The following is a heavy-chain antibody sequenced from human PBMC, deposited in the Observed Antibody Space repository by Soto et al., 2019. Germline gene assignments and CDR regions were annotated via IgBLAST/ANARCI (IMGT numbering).Heavy chain of an antibody. CDR1: GYSFGNFW. CDR2: VYPDDSDI. Sequence: EVQLVQSGAEVKKPGESLKISCKGSGYSFGNFWIAWVRQMPGKGLEWMGIVYPDDSDIRYSPSFQGQVTISADKSVRTPYLHFSTLRGSDTAIYYCAKTLVGGGALDIWGQGTVVTVSS. D-gene: IGHD1-26*01. J-gene: IGHJ3*02. V-gene: IGHV5-51*01. CDR3: AKTLVGGGALDI.